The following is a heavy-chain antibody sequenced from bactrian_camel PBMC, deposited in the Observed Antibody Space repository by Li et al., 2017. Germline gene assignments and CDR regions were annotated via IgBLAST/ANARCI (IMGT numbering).Heavy chain of an antibody. J-gene: IGHJ4*01. Sequence: VQLVESGGDTVQPGGSLRLSCVASGDTRSRACMGWFRQAPGKEREGVASLGNGGTPTYADSVKGRFIISRDNARNTLYLQLNSLKTEDSAMYYCVKGEDSWEAPFNFYGQGTQVTVS. V-gene: IGHV3S53*01. CDR1: GDTRSRAC. CDR2: LGNGGTP. D-gene: IGHD5*01.